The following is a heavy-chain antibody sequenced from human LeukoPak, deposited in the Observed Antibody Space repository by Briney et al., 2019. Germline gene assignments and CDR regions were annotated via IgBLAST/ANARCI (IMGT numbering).Heavy chain of an antibody. CDR1: GGSISSGSYY. D-gene: IGHD2-15*01. Sequence: PSETLSLTCTVSGGSISSGSYYWNWIRQPAGKGLEWIGRVHTTGSTNYNPSLKSRVTISVDTSENQFSLKLSSVTAADTAIYYCARSYCNGSGCHGLVGFDIWGQGTMVTVFS. V-gene: IGHV4-61*02. CDR2: VHTTGST. CDR3: ARSYCNGSGCHGLVGFDI. J-gene: IGHJ3*02.